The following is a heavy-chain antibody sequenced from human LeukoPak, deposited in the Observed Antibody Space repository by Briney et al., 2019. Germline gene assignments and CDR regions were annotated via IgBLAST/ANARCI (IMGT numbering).Heavy chain of an antibody. Sequence: PGGSLRLSCAASGFTFSSYGMHWVRQTPGKGLEWVSSISSSSTYIYYADSVKGRFTISRDNAKNSLYLQMNSLRAEDTAVYYCAREPTAMILWGQGTLVTVSS. CDR2: ISSSSTYI. D-gene: IGHD5-18*01. V-gene: IGHV3-21*01. J-gene: IGHJ4*02. CDR1: GFTFSSYG. CDR3: AREPTAMIL.